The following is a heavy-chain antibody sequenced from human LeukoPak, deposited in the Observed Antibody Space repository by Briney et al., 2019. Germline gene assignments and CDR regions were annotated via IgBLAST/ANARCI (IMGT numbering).Heavy chain of an antibody. CDR2: IYHTGIT. V-gene: IGHV4-38-2*02. D-gene: IGHD3-10*01. Sequence: PSETLSLTCTVSGYSISSGYFWGWIRQTPGKGREWIGSIYHTGITYYKPSLKSRVTISVETSKNQFSLNLSSVTAADTAVYYCARVSRGVVIADFWGQGTLVTVSS. CDR1: GYSISSGYF. CDR3: ARVSRGVVIADF. J-gene: IGHJ4*02.